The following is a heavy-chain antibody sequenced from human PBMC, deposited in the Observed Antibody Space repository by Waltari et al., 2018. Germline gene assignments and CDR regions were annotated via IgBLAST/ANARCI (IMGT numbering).Heavy chain of an antibody. CDR3: ARRRGRTTMVRGVTGYYFDY. V-gene: IGHV4-34*01. CDR2: INHSGST. CDR1: GGSFSGYY. J-gene: IGHJ4*02. D-gene: IGHD3-10*01. Sequence: QVQLQQWGAGLLKPSETLSLTCAVYGGSFSGYYWSWIRQPPGKGLEWIGEINHSGSTNYNPSLKSRVTISVDTSKNQFSLKLSSVTAADTAVYYCARRRGRTTMVRGVTGYYFDYWGQGTLVTVSS.